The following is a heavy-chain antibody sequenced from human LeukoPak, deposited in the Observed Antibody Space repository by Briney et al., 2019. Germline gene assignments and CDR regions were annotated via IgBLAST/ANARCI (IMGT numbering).Heavy chain of an antibody. CDR2: IWYDGSNK. Sequence: GGSLRLSCAASGFTFSNYGMHWVRQAPGKGLEWVAVIWYDGSNKYYADSVKGRFTISRDNSKNTLYLQMNSLRAEDTAVYYCAKDPGYGLHYFDYWGQGTLVTVSS. CDR1: GFTFSNYG. D-gene: IGHD5-18*01. CDR3: AKDPGYGLHYFDY. J-gene: IGHJ4*02. V-gene: IGHV3-33*06.